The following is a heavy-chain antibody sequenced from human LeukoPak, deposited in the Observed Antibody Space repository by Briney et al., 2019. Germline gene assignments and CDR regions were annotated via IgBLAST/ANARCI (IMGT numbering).Heavy chain of an antibody. CDR2: IYQSGST. CDR1: DYSISSDYY. Sequence: PSETLSLTCAVSDYSISSDYYWGWIRQPPGKGLEWTGSIYQSGSTHYNPSLKSRVTISVDTSKNQFSLKLNSVTAADTAVYYCARNSSWYFDYWGQGTLVTVSS. V-gene: IGHV4-38-2*01. J-gene: IGHJ4*02. CDR3: ARNSSWYFDY. D-gene: IGHD6-13*01.